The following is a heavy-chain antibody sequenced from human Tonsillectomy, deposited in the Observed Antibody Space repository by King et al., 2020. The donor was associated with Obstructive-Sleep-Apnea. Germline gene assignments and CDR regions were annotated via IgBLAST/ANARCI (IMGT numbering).Heavy chain of an antibody. CDR2: INHSGST. CDR1: GGSFSGYY. J-gene: IGHJ3*02. V-gene: IGHV4-34*01. D-gene: IGHD5-18*01. CDR3: ARPDFGGYSYGPDAFDI. Sequence: VQLQQWGAGLLKPSETLSLTCAVYGGSFSGYYWSWIRQPPGKGLEWIGEINHSGSTNYNPSLKSRFTISVDTPKNQFSLKLSSVTAADTAVYYCARPDFGGYSYGPDAFDIWGQGTMVTVSS.